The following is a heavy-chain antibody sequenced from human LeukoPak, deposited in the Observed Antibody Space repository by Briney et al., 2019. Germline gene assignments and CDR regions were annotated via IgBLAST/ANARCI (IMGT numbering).Heavy chain of an antibody. CDR3: ARLYYRVKLFDY. CDR1: GGSISSYY. V-gene: IGHV4-59*01. D-gene: IGHD1-14*01. CDR2: IYYSGST. J-gene: IGHJ4*02. Sequence: SETLSLTRTVSGGSISSYYWSWIRQPPGKGLEWIGYIYYSGSTNYNPSLKSRVTISVDTSKNQFSLKLSSVTAADTAAYYCARLYYRVKLFDYWGQGTLVTVSS.